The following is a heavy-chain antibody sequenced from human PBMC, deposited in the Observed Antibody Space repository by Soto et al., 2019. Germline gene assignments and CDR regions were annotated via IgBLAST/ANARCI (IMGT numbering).Heavy chain of an antibody. CDR1: GCTFTSYD. V-gene: IGHV1-8*01. CDR2: MNPNSGNT. D-gene: IGHD2-2*01. CDR3: AKRYCSSTSCWEGWFDP. Sequence: ASVKVSCKASGCTFTSYDINWVRQATGQGLEWMGWMNPNSGNTGYAQKFQGRVTMTRNTSISTAYMELSSLRSEDTAVYYCAKRYCSSTSCWEGWFDPWGQGTLVTVSS. J-gene: IGHJ5*02.